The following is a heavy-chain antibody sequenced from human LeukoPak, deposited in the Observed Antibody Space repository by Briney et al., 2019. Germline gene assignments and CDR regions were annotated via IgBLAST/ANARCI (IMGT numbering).Heavy chain of an antibody. V-gene: IGHV4-39*07. CDR2: IYYSGST. CDR3: ARVPPYIGRPYWYFDL. J-gene: IGHJ2*01. Sequence: PSETLSLTCTVSGGSISSSSYYWGWIRQPPGKGLEWIGSIYYSGSTYYNPSLKSRVTISVDTSKNQFSLKLSSVTAADTAVYYCARVPPYIGRPYWYFDLWGRGTLVTVSS. CDR1: GGSISSSSYY. D-gene: IGHD5-12*01.